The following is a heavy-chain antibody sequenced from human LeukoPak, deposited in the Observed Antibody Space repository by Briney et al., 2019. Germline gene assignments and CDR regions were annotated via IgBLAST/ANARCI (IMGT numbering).Heavy chain of an antibody. V-gene: IGHV4-59*01. Sequence: SETLSLTCTVSGGSISSYYWSWIRQPPGKGLEWIGYIYYSGSTNYNPSLKSRVTISVDTSKNQFSLKLSSVTAADTAVYYCARVPYCDYEDSFDIWGQGTMVTVSS. CDR3: ARVPYCDYEDSFDI. J-gene: IGHJ3*02. D-gene: IGHD4-17*01. CDR2: IYYSGST. CDR1: GGSISSYY.